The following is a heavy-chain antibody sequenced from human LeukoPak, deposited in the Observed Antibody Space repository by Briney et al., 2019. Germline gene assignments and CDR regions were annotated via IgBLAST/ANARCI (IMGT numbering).Heavy chain of an antibody. CDR1: GFTFSTYA. J-gene: IGHJ3*02. CDR2: ISGSGDST. CDR3: AKGVSWSGYAFDI. Sequence: GGSLRLSCAASGFTFSTYAMSWVRQAPGKGLEWVSAISGSGDSTYYADSVKGRFTISRDNSKNTLYLQMNSLRAEDTAVYYCAKGVSWSGYAFDIWGQGTMVTVSS. V-gene: IGHV3-23*01. D-gene: IGHD3-3*01.